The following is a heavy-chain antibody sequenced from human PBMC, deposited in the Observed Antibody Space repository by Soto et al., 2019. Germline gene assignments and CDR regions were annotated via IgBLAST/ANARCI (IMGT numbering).Heavy chain of an antibody. Sequence: ASVKVSCKASGYTFETYAMHWVRQAPGQGPEWMGWINAGDGRTKYSQKSQGRVTITADTSASTVYMELTSLTSEDTAVYYCGRFLMGSTTLDYWGQGTLVTVSS. V-gene: IGHV1-3*01. D-gene: IGHD2-8*01. J-gene: IGHJ4*02. CDR2: INAGDGRT. CDR3: GRFLMGSTTLDY. CDR1: GYTFETYA.